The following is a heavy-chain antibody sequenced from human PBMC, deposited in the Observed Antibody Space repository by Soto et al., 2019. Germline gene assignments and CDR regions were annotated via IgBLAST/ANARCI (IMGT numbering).Heavy chain of an antibody. J-gene: IGHJ4*02. Sequence: QVQLVESGGGVVQPGRSLRLSCAASGFTFSRYGMHWVRQAPGRGLEWVAVIWYDGSNIYYADSVKGRFTISRDNSKDTLDLQMNSLRAEDTAVYYCARGVAVGGSGTFMRYWGQGTLVTVSS. CDR1: GFTFSRYG. CDR3: ARGVAVGGSGTFMRY. D-gene: IGHD3-10*01. CDR2: IWYDGSNI. V-gene: IGHV3-33*01.